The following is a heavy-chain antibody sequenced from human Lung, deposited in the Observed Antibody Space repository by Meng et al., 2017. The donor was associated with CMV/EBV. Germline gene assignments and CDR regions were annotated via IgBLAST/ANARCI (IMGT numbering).Heavy chain of an antibody. CDR3: ARGRVSAAYDAFDI. Sequence: GEXXTISCAATGFTFSTYVMTWVRQAPGKGLEWVSSISGSSRGTYFADSVKGRFTTSRDNSKKMLYVQMNSLRVDDTAIYYCARGRVSAAYDAFDIWGQGTMVTVSS. V-gene: IGHV3-23*01. CDR1: GFTFSTYV. CDR2: ISGSSRGT. J-gene: IGHJ3*02. D-gene: IGHD2-2*01.